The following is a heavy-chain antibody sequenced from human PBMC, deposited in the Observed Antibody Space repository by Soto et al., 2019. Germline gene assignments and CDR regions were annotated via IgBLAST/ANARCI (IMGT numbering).Heavy chain of an antibody. D-gene: IGHD1-1*01. CDR1: GFSLTTSAVA. CDR3: VRRYDPYYFDY. Sequence: QITLQESGPTLVKPTQTLTLTCTFSGFSLTTSAVAVGWIRQPPGRALEWLAIVYGSDDKFYSPPLRSRRTXTXXNSKNQVVLTLTDMDPVDTGTYFCVRRYDPYYFDYWGQGTLVTVSS. J-gene: IGHJ4*02. CDR2: VYGSDDK. V-gene: IGHV2-5*04.